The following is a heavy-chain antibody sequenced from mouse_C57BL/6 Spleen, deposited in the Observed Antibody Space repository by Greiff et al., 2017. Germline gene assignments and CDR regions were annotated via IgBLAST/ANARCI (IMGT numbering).Heavy chain of an antibody. CDR2: IHPNSGST. Sequence: QVQLKQPGAELVKPGASVKLSCKASGYTFTSYWMHWVKQRPGQGLEWIGMIHPNSGSTNYNEKFKSKATLTVDKSSSTAYMQLSSLTSEDSAVYYCARDTVKYFDVWGTGTTVTVSS. CDR3: ARDTVKYFDV. CDR1: GYTFTSYW. J-gene: IGHJ1*03. V-gene: IGHV1-64*01. D-gene: IGHD1-1*01.